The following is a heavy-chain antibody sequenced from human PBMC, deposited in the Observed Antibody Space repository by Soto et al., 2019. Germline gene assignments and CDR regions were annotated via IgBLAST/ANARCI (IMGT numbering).Heavy chain of an antibody. Sequence: ASVKVSCKASGYTFTNYGIHWVRQAPGQRLEWMGWINAGNGNTKYSQKLQGRVTIKRDTSASTAYMELSSQRSEDTAVYYCARSGYSSGWYHWYFDFWGRGTLVTVSS. CDR2: INAGNGNT. V-gene: IGHV1-3*01. J-gene: IGHJ2*01. CDR1: GYTFTNYG. D-gene: IGHD6-19*01. CDR3: ARSGYSSGWYHWYFDF.